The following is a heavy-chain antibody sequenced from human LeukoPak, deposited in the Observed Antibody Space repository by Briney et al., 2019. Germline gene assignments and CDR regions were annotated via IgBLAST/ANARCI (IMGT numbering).Heavy chain of an antibody. CDR3: ARDGPAYSSGSNWFDP. CDR2: IYYTGNT. V-gene: IGHV4-30-2*05. D-gene: IGHD6-19*01. J-gene: IGHJ5*02. Sequence: SETLSLTCAVSGGSISSGGCSWSWIRQPPGKGLEWIGFIYYTGNTYYNPSLKSRVSISVDTSKNQFSLRLSSVTAADTAVYYCARDGPAYSSGSNWFDPWGQGTLVTVSS. CDR1: GGSISSGGCS.